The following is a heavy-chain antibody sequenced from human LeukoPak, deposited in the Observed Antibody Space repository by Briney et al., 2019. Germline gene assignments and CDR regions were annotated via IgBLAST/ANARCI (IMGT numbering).Heavy chain of an antibody. V-gene: IGHV3-21*01. J-gene: IGHJ4*02. CDR3: ASGDWGKSKYYFDY. CDR1: GFTFSSYS. D-gene: IGHD2-21*01. CDR2: ISSSSSYI. Sequence: GGSLRLSCAASGFTFSSYSMNWVRQAPGKGLEWVSSISSSSSYIYYADSVKGRFTISRDNAKNSLYLQMNSLRAEDTAVYYCASGDWGKSKYYFDYWGQGTLVTVSS.